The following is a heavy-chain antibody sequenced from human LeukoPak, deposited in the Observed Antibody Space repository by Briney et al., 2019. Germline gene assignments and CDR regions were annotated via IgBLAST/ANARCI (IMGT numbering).Heavy chain of an antibody. CDR1: GGSISSGGYS. CDR3: ARRQRRNYYDSSGYPFDY. J-gene: IGHJ4*02. V-gene: IGHV4-30-2*01. CDR2: IYHSGST. D-gene: IGHD3-22*01. Sequence: PSETLSLTCAVSGGSISSGGYSWSWIRQPPGKGLEWIGYIYHSGSTNYNPSLKSRVTISVGTSKNQFSLKLSSVTAADTAVYYCARRQRRNYYDSSGYPFDYWGQGTLVTVSS.